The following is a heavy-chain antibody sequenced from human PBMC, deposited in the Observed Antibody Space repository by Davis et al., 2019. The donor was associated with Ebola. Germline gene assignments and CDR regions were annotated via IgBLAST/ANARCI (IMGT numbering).Heavy chain of an antibody. CDR3: ARVIVVVTAALYYFDY. J-gene: IGHJ4*02. V-gene: IGHV3-7*01. CDR1: GFTFSSYW. CDR2: IKQDGSEK. Sequence: GGSLRLSCAASGFTFSSYWMSWVRQAQGKGLERVANIKQDGSEKYYVDSVKGRFTISRDNAKNSLYLQMNSLRAEDTAVYYCARVIVVVTAALYYFDYWGQGTLVTVSS. D-gene: IGHD2-21*02.